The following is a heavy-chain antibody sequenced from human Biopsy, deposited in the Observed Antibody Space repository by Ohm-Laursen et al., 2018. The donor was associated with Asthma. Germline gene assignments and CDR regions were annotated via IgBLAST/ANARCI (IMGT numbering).Heavy chain of an antibody. D-gene: IGHD3-3*01. CDR1: GFTFSSYS. Sequence: SLRLSCAASGFTFSSYSMNWVRQAPGKGLEWVSSISSSSSYIYYADSVKGRFTISGDNAKNSLYLQMNSLRAEDTAVYYCARVDTIFGVVIPIYYYYGMDVWGQGTTVTVSS. CDR3: ARVDTIFGVVIPIYYYYGMDV. J-gene: IGHJ6*02. V-gene: IGHV3-21*01. CDR2: ISSSSSYI.